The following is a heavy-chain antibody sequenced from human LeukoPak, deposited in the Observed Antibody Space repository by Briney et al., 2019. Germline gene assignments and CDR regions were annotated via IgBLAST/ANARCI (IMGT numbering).Heavy chain of an antibody. CDR3: ARVIVVVAAREHDAFDI. Sequence: SQTLSLTCTVSGGSISSGGYYWSWIRQHPGKGLEWIVYIYYSGSTYYNPSLKSRVTISVDTSKNQFSLKLSSVTAADTAVYYCARVIVVVAAREHDAFDIWGQGTMVTVSS. V-gene: IGHV4-31*03. D-gene: IGHD2-15*01. J-gene: IGHJ3*02. CDR2: IYYSGST. CDR1: GGSISSGGYY.